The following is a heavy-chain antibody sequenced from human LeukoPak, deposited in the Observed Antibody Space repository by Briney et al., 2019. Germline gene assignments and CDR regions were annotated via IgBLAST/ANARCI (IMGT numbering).Heavy chain of an antibody. D-gene: IGHD3-10*01. CDR3: ARSYYGSGTSYGMDV. Sequence: SGGSLRLSCAVSGFTFSRHWMMWVRQAPGKGLEWLANIKQSGSEKYYVDSVEGRFTISRDNAKNSLYLQMNSLRAEDTAVYYCARSYYGSGTSYGMDVWGQGTTVTVSS. CDR1: GFTFSRHW. CDR2: IKQSGSEK. V-gene: IGHV3-7*01. J-gene: IGHJ6*02.